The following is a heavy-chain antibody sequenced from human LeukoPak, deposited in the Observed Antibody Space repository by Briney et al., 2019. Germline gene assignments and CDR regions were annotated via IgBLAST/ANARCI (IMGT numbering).Heavy chain of an antibody. V-gene: IGHV1-18*01. J-gene: IGHJ1*01. Sequence: GSVKVSCKASGYTFTSYGISWVRQAPGQGLGWMGWISAYNGDTNYAQKLQGRVTMTTDTSTTTAYMELRSLRSDDTAVYYCARGLAVAATFQHWGQGTLVSVSS. CDR2: ISAYNGDT. CDR1: GYTFTSYG. CDR3: ARGLAVAATFQH. D-gene: IGHD6-19*01.